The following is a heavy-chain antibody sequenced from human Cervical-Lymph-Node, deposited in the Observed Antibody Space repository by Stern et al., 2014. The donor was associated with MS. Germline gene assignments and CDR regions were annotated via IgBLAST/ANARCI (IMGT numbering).Heavy chain of an antibody. D-gene: IGHD3-3*01. CDR2: INTNTGGT. CDR3: ARDQRGITIFGVVTDYYYLGMDV. V-gene: IGHV1-2*02. CDR1: GYIFTGYY. Sequence: QVQLMQSGAEVKKPGASVKVSCKTSGYIFTGYYIHWVRQAPGQGLEWIAWINTNTGGTKYAQKFQGRVTMSRDTSISTAYVELSSLTSDDTAVYYCARDQRGITIFGVVTDYYYLGMDVWGQGTTVTVSS. J-gene: IGHJ6*02.